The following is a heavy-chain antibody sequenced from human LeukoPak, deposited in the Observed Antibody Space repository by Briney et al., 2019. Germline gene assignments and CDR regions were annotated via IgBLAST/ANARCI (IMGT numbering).Heavy chain of an antibody. CDR1: GGSISSYY. J-gene: IGHJ4*02. D-gene: IGHD3-10*01. V-gene: IGHV4-4*09. CDR2: IYTSGST. CDR3: ARQDEGPGAIDY. Sequence: SETLSLTCTASGGSISSYYWSWIRQPPGKGLEWIGYIYTSGSTNYNPSLKSRVTISVDTSKNQFSLKLSSVTAADTAVYYCARQDEGPGAIDYWGQGTLVTVSS.